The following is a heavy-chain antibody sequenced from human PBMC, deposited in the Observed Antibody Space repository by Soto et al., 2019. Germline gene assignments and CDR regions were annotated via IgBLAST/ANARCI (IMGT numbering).Heavy chain of an antibody. Sequence: EVQLVESGEGLVTPGGSLRLSCTGTGFSFSPAWMNWVRQATGKGLEWVGRMKSYRGGGTTDYAATVQGRFTISRDDSKNTLYLQMNSLKCEDTAMYFCIWEQDFYYGKAVWGQGTTVTVSS. J-gene: IGHJ6*02. CDR2: MKSYRGGGTT. V-gene: IGHV3-15*07. CDR1: GFSFSPAW. CDR3: IWEQDFYYGKAV. D-gene: IGHD1-26*01.